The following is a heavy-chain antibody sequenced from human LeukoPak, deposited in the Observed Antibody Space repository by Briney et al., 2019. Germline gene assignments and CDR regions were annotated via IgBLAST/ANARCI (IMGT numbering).Heavy chain of an antibody. CDR1: GCTLSSYG. J-gene: IGHJ3*02. V-gene: IGHV3-33*01. CDR2: IWYDGSNK. D-gene: IGHD2/OR15-2a*01. Sequence: VGSLRLSCTASGCTLSSYGMHWVRQAPGKGLEWVGVIWYDGSNKYYADSVKGRFTISRDNSKNTLYLQMNSLRVEDTAVYYCAVEYNSSPYAFDIWGQGTKVTVSS. CDR3: AVEYNSSPYAFDI.